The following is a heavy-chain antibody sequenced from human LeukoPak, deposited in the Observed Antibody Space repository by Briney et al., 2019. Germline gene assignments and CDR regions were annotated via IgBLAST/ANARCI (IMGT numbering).Heavy chain of an antibody. D-gene: IGHD4-17*01. V-gene: IGHV3-30*01. CDR1: GFTFSIYS. J-gene: IGHJ4*02. CDR2: FSSDGTTK. CDR3: AKRPSDYGDYVTYFDY. Sequence: GGSLRLSCAASGFTFSIYSIHWVRQAPGKGLEWVAVFSSDGTTKFYADSVKGRFTISRDNSKDTLYLQMNSLRDEDTAVYYCAKRPSDYGDYVTYFDYWGQGTLVTVSS.